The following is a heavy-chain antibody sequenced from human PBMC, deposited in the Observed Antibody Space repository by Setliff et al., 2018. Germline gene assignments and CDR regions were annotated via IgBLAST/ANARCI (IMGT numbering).Heavy chain of an antibody. CDR1: GVSISSTYY. Sequence: PSETLSLTCTVSGVSISSTYYWGWVRQSPEKGLEWIGSIYYRGINFSNPSLRSRVTMSVDTSKNQFSLNLTSVTAADTAIYYCARASVVHAVTIGYWGQGTLVTVSS. D-gene: IGHD4-4*01. CDR2: IYYRGIN. V-gene: IGHV4-39*01. J-gene: IGHJ4*02. CDR3: ARASVVHAVTIGY.